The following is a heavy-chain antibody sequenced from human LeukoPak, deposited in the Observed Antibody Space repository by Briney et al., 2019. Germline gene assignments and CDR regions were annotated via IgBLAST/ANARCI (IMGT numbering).Heavy chain of an antibody. D-gene: IGHD5-24*01. CDR1: GFTVSHNY. CDR2: IYSGGNT. Sequence: GGSLRLSCAASGFTVSHNYMSWVRQAPGKGLEWVSIIYSGGNTYYADSVKGRFTISRDNSKNTLYLQMNSLRAEDTAVYYCARDSKMSTVSPYYGMDVWGQGTTVTVSS. CDR3: ARDSKMSTVSPYYGMDV. J-gene: IGHJ6*02. V-gene: IGHV3-66*01.